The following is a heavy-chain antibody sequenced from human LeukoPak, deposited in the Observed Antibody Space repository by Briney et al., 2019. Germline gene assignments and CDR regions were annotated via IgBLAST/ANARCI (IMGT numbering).Heavy chain of an antibody. V-gene: IGHV3-30*04. Sequence: GGSLRLSCAASGFTFSSYAMHWVRQAPGKGLEWVAVISYDGSNKYYADSVKGRFTISRDNSKNTLYLQMNSLRAEDTAVYYCAAEEDCSSTSCYLYYYYGMDVWGQGTTVTVSS. CDR2: ISYDGSNK. CDR1: GFTFSSYA. CDR3: AAEEDCSSTSCYLYYYYGMDV. D-gene: IGHD2-2*01. J-gene: IGHJ6*02.